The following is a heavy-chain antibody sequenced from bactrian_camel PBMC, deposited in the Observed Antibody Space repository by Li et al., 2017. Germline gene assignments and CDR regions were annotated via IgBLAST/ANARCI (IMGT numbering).Heavy chain of an antibody. D-gene: IGHD1*01. CDR2: IDSDGET. V-gene: IGHV3S10*01. CDR1: GYTFNTY. CDR3: AAGRSVPLAWMLSPSGYNH. Sequence: VQLVESGGGSVQAGGSVRLSCAASGYTFNTYSWFRQAPGQEREGVASIDSDGETTYADSVKGRFTISRDNAKNSVYLQMNSLKPEDTATYYCAAGRSVPLAWMLSPSGYNHWGQGTQVTVS. J-gene: IGHJ4*01.